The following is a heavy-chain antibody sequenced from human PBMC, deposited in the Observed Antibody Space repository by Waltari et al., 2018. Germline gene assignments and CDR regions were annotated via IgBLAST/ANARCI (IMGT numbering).Heavy chain of an antibody. D-gene: IGHD3-22*01. J-gene: IGHJ5*02. CDR3: AKDFDTSGYFPLGS. CDR2: VSGNGATT. V-gene: IGHV3-23*04. Sequence: EVQLVDSGGDLVHPGGSLRLSCAASGFMFSNYAMTWVRQAPGKGRGWVSSVSGNGATTYYADSVRGRFTISRDNSENTLYLQMDRLRADDTAVYYCAKDFDTSGYFPLGSWGQGTLVTVSS. CDR1: GFMFSNYA.